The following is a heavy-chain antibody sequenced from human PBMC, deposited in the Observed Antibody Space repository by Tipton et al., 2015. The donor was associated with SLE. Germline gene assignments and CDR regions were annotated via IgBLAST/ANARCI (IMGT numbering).Heavy chain of an antibody. Sequence: AVSGFTFSNYAMSWVRQASGKGLEWVSVIYSDSRTFYADSVKGRFTISRDNSKNTLYLQMNSLRGDDTAVYYCAKRKWDSSSSCHPFDNWGQGTLVTVSS. CDR2: IYSDSRT. D-gene: IGHD6-13*01. V-gene: IGHV3-23*03. J-gene: IGHJ4*02. CDR3: AKRKWDSSSSCHPFDN. CDR1: GFTFSNYA.